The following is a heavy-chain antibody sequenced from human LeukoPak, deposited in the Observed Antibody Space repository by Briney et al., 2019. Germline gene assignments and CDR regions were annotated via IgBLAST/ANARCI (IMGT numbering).Heavy chain of an antibody. CDR3: ARLDYYGSGRQIDY. CDR2: INPNSGGT. Sequence: ASVKVSCKASGYTFTGYYMHWVRQAPGQGLEWMGWINPNSGGTNYAQKFEGGVTMTRDTSISTAYMELSRLRSDDTAVYYCARLDYYGSGRQIDYWGQGTLVTVSS. D-gene: IGHD3-10*01. CDR1: GYTFTGYY. J-gene: IGHJ4*02. V-gene: IGHV1-2*02.